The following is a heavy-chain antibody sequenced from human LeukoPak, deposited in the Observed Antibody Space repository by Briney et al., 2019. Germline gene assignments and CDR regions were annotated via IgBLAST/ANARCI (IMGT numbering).Heavy chain of an antibody. CDR2: IKQDGSEK. D-gene: IGHD6-19*01. V-gene: IGHV3-7*04. Sequence: GGSLRLSCAASGFTFSTYTMNWVRQAPGKGLEWVANIKQDGSEKYYVDSVKGRFTISRDNAKNSLYLQMNSLRAEDTAVYYCAGAYIAVAGTLDYWGQGTLVTVSS. J-gene: IGHJ4*02. CDR3: AGAYIAVAGTLDY. CDR1: GFTFSTYT.